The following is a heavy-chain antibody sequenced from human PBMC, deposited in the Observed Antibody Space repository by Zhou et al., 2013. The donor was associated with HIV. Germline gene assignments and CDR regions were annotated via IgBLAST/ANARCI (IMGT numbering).Heavy chain of an antibody. Sequence: QVQLVQSGAEVKKPGASVKVSCKASGYTFTGYYMHWVRQAPGQGLEWMGWINPNSGGTNYAQKFQGRVTMTRDTSISTAYMELSRLRSDDTAVYYCARDPGVGVTIFGVVISDAFDIWGQGTMVTVSS. CDR3: ARDPGVGVTIFGVVISDAFDI. V-gene: IGHV1-2*02. J-gene: IGHJ3*02. D-gene: IGHD3-3*01. CDR2: INPNSGGT. CDR1: GYTFTGYY.